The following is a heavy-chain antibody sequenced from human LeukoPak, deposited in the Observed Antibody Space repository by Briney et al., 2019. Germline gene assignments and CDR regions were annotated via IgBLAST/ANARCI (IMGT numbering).Heavy chain of an antibody. V-gene: IGHV3-74*01. Sequence: GGSLRLSCAASGFTFSTYWMHWVRQAPGKGLVWVSRINSDGSNTTYADSVKGRFTISRDNAKNTLYLQMNSLRAEDTAVYYCARDASYDYVWGSYRDPYVDYWGQGTLVTVSS. J-gene: IGHJ4*02. CDR2: INSDGSNT. D-gene: IGHD3-16*02. CDR3: ARDASYDYVWGSYRDPYVDY. CDR1: GFTFSTYW.